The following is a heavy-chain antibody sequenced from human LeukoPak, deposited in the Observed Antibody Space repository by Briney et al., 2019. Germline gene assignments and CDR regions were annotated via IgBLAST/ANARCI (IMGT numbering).Heavy chain of an antibody. V-gene: IGHV4-38-2*02. CDR1: GYSISSGYY. CDR2: VYYSGST. D-gene: IGHD1-26*01. CDR3: ARVLPLTVGATATVWY. J-gene: IGHJ4*02. Sequence: SETLSLTCTVSGYSISSGYYWGWIRQPPGKGLEWIGCVYYSGSTNYNPSLKSRVTISVDTSKNQFSLKLTSVTAADTAVYYCARVLPLTVGATATVWYWGQGTLVTVSS.